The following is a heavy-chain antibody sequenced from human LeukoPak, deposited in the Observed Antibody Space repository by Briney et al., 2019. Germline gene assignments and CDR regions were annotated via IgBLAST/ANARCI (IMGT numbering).Heavy chain of an antibody. Sequence: PGGSLRLSCAASGLTFTSYGMHWVRQPPGKGLEWVAFMREDGSDIYYADSVKGRFTISRDNSKNTLYLQMNSLRPEDTAVYYCAKDETWSFDYWGQGTLVTVSS. CDR3: AKDETWSFDY. J-gene: IGHJ4*02. CDR2: MREDGSDI. CDR1: GLTFTSYG. V-gene: IGHV3-30*02.